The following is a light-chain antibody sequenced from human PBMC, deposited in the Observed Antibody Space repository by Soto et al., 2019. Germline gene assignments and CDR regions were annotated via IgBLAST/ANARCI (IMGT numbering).Light chain of an antibody. CDR3: CSYAGSQVV. CDR2: DIN. CDR1: STDVGGYKY. J-gene: IGLJ2*01. V-gene: IGLV2-11*01. Sequence: QSALTQPRSVSGSPGQSVTISRTGTSTDVGGYKYVSWYQQHPGKAPKVMVYDINLRPSGVPDRFFGSKSGDTASLTISGIRAEDEADYYCCSYAGSQVVFGGGTKLTVL.